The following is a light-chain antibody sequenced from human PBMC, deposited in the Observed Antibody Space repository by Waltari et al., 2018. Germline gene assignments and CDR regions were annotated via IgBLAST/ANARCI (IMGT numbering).Light chain of an antibody. CDR1: ASISSGY. J-gene: IGKJ5*01. Sequence: EIVLTQSPGALSLSPGERVTLSCRASASISSGYFAWFQQKPGQPPRLLIYGASRRAAGIPDRFSGGGSGADYTLTISRLEPEDFAVYYCHQYDRSPPFTFGQGPRL. V-gene: IGKV3-20*01. CDR3: HQYDRSPPFT. CDR2: GAS.